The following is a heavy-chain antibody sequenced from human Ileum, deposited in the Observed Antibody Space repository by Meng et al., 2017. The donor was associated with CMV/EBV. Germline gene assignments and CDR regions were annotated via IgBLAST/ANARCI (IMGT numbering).Heavy chain of an antibody. CDR2: INPNSGNT. V-gene: IGHV1-8*02. J-gene: IGHJ4*02. CDR1: GYTFTNHD. Sequence: ASVKVSCKASGYTFTNHDINWVRLVAGQGLEWVGAINPNSGNTDHAQKLQGRVTLTRNISVKTVYMELTDLRSDDAAIYYCTRGDYWGQGTLVTVSS. CDR3: TRGDY.